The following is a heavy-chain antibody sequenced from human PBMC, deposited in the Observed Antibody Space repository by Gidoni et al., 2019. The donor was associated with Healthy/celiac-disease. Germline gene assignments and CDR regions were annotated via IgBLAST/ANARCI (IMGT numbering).Heavy chain of an antibody. CDR1: GYTFTSYV. CDR2: ISAYNGNT. CDR3: ARGGDCSSTSCYTYYYYGMDV. Sequence: QVQLVLSGAEVKKPGASGKVSCKASGYTFTSYVIGWGRQAPGQGLEWMGWISAYNGNTNYAQKLQGRVSMTTDTATSTAYMELRRLRSDDTAVYYCARGGDCSSTSCYTYYYYGMDVWGQGTTVTVSS. D-gene: IGHD2-2*02. J-gene: IGHJ6*02. V-gene: IGHV1-18*01.